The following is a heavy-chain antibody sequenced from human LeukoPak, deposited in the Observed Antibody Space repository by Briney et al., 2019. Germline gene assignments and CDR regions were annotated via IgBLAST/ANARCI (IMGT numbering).Heavy chain of an antibody. D-gene: IGHD3-10*01. CDR1: GGSINTYY. Sequence: SETLSLTCTVSGGSINTYYWSWIRQPPGRGLEWIGFVYYSGRTSYNPSLKSRVTISVDTSKSQFSLRLSSVTAADTAMYYCARLGLGDEACWFDPWGQGTLVTVSS. V-gene: IGHV4-59*01. J-gene: IGHJ5*02. CDR3: ARLGLGDEACWFDP. CDR2: VYYSGRT.